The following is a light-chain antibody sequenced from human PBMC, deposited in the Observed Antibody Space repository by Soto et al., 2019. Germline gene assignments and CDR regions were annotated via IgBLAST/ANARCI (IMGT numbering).Light chain of an antibody. CDR3: CSYAGSYTWV. Sequence: QSALTQPRSVSGSPGQSVTISCTGTSSDVGAYNFVSWYQQHPGKAPKVLIYDVSKRPSGVPDRFSGSKSGNTASLTISGLQAEDESDYYYCSYAGSYTWVFGGGTKVTVL. J-gene: IGLJ3*02. CDR2: DVS. V-gene: IGLV2-11*01. CDR1: SSDVGAYNF.